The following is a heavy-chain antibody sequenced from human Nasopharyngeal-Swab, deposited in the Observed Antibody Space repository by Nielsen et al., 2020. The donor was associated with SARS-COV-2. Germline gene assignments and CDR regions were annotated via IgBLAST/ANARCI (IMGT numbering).Heavy chain of an antibody. CDR3: ARGRGYAYPVDY. J-gene: IGHJ4*02. CDR2: INFSGTT. Sequence: PGKGLEWVGYINFSGTTNYNPSLKSRVTIPVDTSKNQFSLILNSMTAADTAVYYCARGRGYAYPVDYWGQGILVTSPQ. V-gene: IGHV4-59*13. D-gene: IGHD1-1*01.